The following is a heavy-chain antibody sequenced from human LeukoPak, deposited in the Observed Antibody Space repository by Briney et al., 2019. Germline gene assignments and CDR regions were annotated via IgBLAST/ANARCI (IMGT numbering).Heavy chain of an antibody. D-gene: IGHD3-9*01. CDR2: IYYSGST. J-gene: IGHJ3*02. V-gene: IGHV4-59*08. CDR3: ARLDVLRYFDWLRPGAFDI. CDR1: GGSISSYY. Sequence: SETPSLTCTVSGGSISSYYWSWIRQPPGKGLEWIGYIYYSGSTNYNPSLKSRVTISVDTSKNQFSLKLSSVTAADTAVYYCARLDVLRYFDWLRPGAFDIWGQGTMVTVSS.